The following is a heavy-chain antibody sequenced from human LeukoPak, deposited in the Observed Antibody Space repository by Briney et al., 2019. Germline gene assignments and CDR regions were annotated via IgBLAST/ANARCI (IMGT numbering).Heavy chain of an antibody. Sequence: PSETLSLTCTVSGGSISSYYWNWIRQPPGKGLEWIGYIYYSGSTNYNPSLKSRVTISVDTSKNQFSLKLSSVTAADTAVYYCARGADSSGYYSIFYFDYWGQGTLVTVSS. J-gene: IGHJ4*02. CDR1: GGSISSYY. D-gene: IGHD3-22*01. V-gene: IGHV4-59*01. CDR2: IYYSGST. CDR3: ARGADSSGYYSIFYFDY.